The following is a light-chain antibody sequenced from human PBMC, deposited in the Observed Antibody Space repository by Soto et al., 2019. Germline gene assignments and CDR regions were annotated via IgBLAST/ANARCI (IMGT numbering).Light chain of an antibody. Sequence: QSALTQPASVSGSPGQSITISCTGTSSDVGGYNYVSWYQQHPGKAPKLMIYDVSNRPSGVSNRFSGSKSGNTASLTISGLQAEDEADYYCSSYTSIHVVFGGGTKL. J-gene: IGLJ2*01. V-gene: IGLV2-14*01. CDR3: SSYTSIHVV. CDR2: DVS. CDR1: SSDVGGYNY.